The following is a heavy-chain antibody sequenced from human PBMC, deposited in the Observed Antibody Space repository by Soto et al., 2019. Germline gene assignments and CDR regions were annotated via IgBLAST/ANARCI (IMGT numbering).Heavy chain of an antibody. CDR3: ARDLGATPGGDAFDI. J-gene: IGHJ3*02. D-gene: IGHD5-12*01. V-gene: IGHV3-30-3*01. CDR1: GFTFSSYA. CDR2: ISYDGSNK. Sequence: QVQLVESGGGVVQPGRSLRLSCAASGFTFSSYAMHWVRQAPGKGLEWVAVISYDGSNKYYADSVKGRFTISRDNSKNTLYLQMNSLRAEDTAVYYCARDLGATPGGDAFDIWGQGTMVTVSS.